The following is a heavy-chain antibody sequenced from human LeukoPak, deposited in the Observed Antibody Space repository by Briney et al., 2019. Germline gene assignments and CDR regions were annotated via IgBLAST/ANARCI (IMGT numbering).Heavy chain of an antibody. CDR1: GYTFTSYY. CDR2: INPSGGST. D-gene: IGHD6-13*01. CDR3: ASDQSSSWDWFDP. Sequence: ASVKVSCKASGYTFTSYYMHWVRQAPGQGLEWMGIINPSGGSTSYAQKFQGRVTMTTDTSTSTAYMELRSLRSDDTAVYYCASDQSSSWDWFDPWGQGTLVTVSS. V-gene: IGHV1-46*01. J-gene: IGHJ5*02.